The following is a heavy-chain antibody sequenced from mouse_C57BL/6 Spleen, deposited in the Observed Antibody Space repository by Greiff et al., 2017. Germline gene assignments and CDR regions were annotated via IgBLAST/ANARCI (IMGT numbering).Heavy chain of an antibody. CDR2: IHPNSGST. D-gene: IGHD1-1*01. CDR1: GYTFTSYW. V-gene: IGHV1-64*01. J-gene: IGHJ3*01. Sequence: QVQLQQPGAELVKPGASVKLSCKASGYTFTSYWMHWVKQRPGQGLEWIGMIHPNSGSTNYNEKFKSKATLTVDKSSSTAYMQLSSLTSEDSAVYYCANQFITTTSSRAYWGQGTLVTVSA. CDR3: ANQFITTTSSRAY.